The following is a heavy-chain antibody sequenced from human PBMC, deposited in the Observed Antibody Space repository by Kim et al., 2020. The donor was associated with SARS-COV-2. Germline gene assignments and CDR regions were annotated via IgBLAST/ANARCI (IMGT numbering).Heavy chain of an antibody. V-gene: IGHV3-7*01. J-gene: IGHJ4*02. CDR2: IKYDGSET. D-gene: IGHD2-2*01. CDR3: ARGGSRIYDY. CDR1: GFIFRNYW. Sequence: GGSLRLSCAPSGFIFRNYWMSWVRQAPGKGLEWVANIKYDGSETSYVDSVKGRFTISRDNANNSLHLQMNSLRAEDTAVYYCARGGSRIYDYWGQGTLVTVSA.